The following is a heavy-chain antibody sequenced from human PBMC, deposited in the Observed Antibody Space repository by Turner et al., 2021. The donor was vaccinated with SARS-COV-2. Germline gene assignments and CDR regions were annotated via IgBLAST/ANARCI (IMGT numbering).Heavy chain of an antibody. CDR2: IYYSGST. CDR1: GGSISSSPYY. Sequence: QLQLQESGTGLVKPSETLSVTCTVSGGSISSSPYYWGWIRQPPGKGLEWIGSIYYSGSTYYNPSLKSRVTISVDTSKNQFSLKLSSVTAADTAVYYCARRSEGYYGSGSHWFDPWGQGTLVTVSS. D-gene: IGHD3-10*01. J-gene: IGHJ5*02. CDR3: ARRSEGYYGSGSHWFDP. V-gene: IGHV4-39*01.